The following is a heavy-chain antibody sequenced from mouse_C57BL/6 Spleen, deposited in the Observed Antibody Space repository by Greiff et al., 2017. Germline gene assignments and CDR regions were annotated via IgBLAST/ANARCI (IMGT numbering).Heavy chain of an antibody. CDR2: ISYSGST. J-gene: IGHJ1*03. Sequence: DVKLQESGPGMVKPSQSLSLTCTVTGYSITSGYDWHWIRHFPGNKLEWMGYISYSGSTNYNPSPKSRISISHDTSKNHFFLKLNSVTAEDTATYYCARGDYYGSSGYFDVWGTGTTVTVSS. D-gene: IGHD1-1*01. V-gene: IGHV3-1*01. CDR3: ARGDYYGSSGYFDV. CDR1: GYSITSGYD.